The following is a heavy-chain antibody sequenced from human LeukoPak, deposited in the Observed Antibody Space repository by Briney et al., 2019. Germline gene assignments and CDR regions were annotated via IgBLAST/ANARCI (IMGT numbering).Heavy chain of an antibody. CDR3: ARDRGGWGDYAFDY. CDR2: ISSSSTI. CDR1: GFTFSSYS. V-gene: IGHV3-48*01. J-gene: IGHJ4*02. D-gene: IGHD4-17*01. Sequence: GXXLRLSCAASGFTFSSYSMNWVRQAPGKGLEWVSYISSSSTIYYSDSVKGGFTISRDNANTSLYLQMNSLRAEDTAVYYCARDRGGWGDYAFDYWGQGTLVTVSS.